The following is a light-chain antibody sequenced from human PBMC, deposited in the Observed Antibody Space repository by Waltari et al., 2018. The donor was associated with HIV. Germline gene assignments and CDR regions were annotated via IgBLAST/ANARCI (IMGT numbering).Light chain of an antibody. CDR2: SAS. J-gene: IGKJ1*01. Sequence: IQLTQSPPSLSASFGDRLTIACRASYSISSYVNWYQQQPGKPPRLLIFSASNLEDGVPSRFRGSGSGTDFTLTITSLQVEDFAVYFCQQTYDAPWTFGPGT. CDR1: YSISSY. V-gene: IGKV1-39*01. CDR3: QQTYDAPWT.